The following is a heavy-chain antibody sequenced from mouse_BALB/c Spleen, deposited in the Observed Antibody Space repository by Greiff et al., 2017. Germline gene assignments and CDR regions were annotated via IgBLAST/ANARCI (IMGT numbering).Heavy chain of an antibody. J-gene: IGHJ2*01. Sequence: EAKLVESGGGLVKPGGSLKLSCAASGFTFSDYSMYWVRQTPEKRLEWVATISDGGSYTYYPDSVKGRFTISRDNAKNKLYLQMSSLKSEDTAMYYCARGNRYDGLEDWGQGTTLTVAA. CDR2: ISDGGSYT. CDR3: ARGNRYDGLED. V-gene: IGHV5-4*02. D-gene: IGHD2-14*01. CDR1: GFTFSDYS.